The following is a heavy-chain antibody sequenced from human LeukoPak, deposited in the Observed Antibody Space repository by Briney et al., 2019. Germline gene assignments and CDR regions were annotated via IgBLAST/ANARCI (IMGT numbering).Heavy chain of an antibody. D-gene: IGHD7-27*01. CDR2: IIPILGIA. CDR3: ARGLAGNFDY. Sequence: SVKVSCTASGGTFSSYAISWVRQAPGQGLEWMGRIIPILGIANYAQKFQGRVTMTTDTSTSTAYMELRSLRSDDTAVYYCARGLAGNFDYWGQGTLVTVSS. V-gene: IGHV1-69*04. CDR1: GGTFSSYA. J-gene: IGHJ4*02.